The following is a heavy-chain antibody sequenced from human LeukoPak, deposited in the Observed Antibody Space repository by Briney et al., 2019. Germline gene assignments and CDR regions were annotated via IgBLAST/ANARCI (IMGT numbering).Heavy chain of an antibody. J-gene: IGHJ4*02. Sequence: RGESLKISCKGSGYSFTTYWIAWVRQMPGKGLEWMGITYPGDSETRYSPSFQGQVTISADKSISTAYLQWSSLKASDTAMYYCARLRESTSRPSNIAYWGQGTLVTVSS. CDR3: ARLRESTSRPSNIAY. D-gene: IGHD2/OR15-2a*01. CDR2: TYPGDSET. CDR1: GYSFTTYW. V-gene: IGHV5-51*01.